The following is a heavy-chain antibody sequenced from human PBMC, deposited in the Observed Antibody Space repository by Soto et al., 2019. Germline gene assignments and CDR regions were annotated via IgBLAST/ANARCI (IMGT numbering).Heavy chain of an antibody. Sequence: QVQMVQSGAEVKKPGSSVKVSCKASGGTFTKYAVSWVRQAPGQGLEWMGDIFPVLGTTIYAQKFQGRLTIVADESTSTGYMEVTNLSSEDTALYYCARVAYTSWPNHWFDCWGQGTLVTVSS. CDR3: ARVAYTSWPNHWFDC. CDR2: IFPVLGTT. V-gene: IGHV1-69*01. CDR1: GGTFTKYA. D-gene: IGHD3-16*01. J-gene: IGHJ5*01.